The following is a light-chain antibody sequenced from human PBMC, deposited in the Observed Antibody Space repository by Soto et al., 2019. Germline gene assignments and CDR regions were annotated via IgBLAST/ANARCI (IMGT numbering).Light chain of an antibody. CDR3: QQHGSSPT. J-gene: IGKJ1*01. V-gene: IGKV3-20*01. CDR1: QSVSSSA. CDR2: GAS. Sequence: EIVLTQSPGTLSMSPGERATLSCRASQSVSSSALAWYQQTPGQAPRLLIFGASSRATGIPDRFSSSGSGTDFTLTISRLEPEDFAVYFCQQHGSSPTFGQGTKVEIK.